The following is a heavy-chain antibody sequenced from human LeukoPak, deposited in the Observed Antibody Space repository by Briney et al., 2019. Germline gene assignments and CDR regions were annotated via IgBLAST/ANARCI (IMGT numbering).Heavy chain of an antibody. D-gene: IGHD5-24*01. Sequence: ASVKASCKASGYTITNNYMHRVRQAPGQGLEWMGVINPSGTGTSYAQKFQGRITMSRDTSTSTVYMELSSLRSEDTAFYYCATDHSMANTAWWFDPWGQGTLVTVSS. J-gene: IGHJ5*02. CDR1: GYTITNNY. V-gene: IGHV1-46*01. CDR3: ATDHSMANTAWWFDP. CDR2: INPSGTGT.